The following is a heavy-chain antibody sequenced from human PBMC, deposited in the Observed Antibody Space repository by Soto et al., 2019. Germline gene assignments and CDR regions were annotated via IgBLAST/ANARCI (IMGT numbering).Heavy chain of an antibody. J-gene: IGHJ6*02. V-gene: IGHV4-34*01. D-gene: IGHD2-2*01. CDR2: INHSGST. CDR3: ARRRRYCSSTSCYGAYYYYGMDV. Sequence: QVQLQQWGAGLLKPSETLSLTCAVYGGSFSGYYWSWIRQPPGKGLGWIGEINHSGSTNYNTSLKRRVTISVDTSKNQSSLKLSSVTAADTAVYYCARRRRYCSSTSCYGAYYYYGMDVWGQGTTVTVSS. CDR1: GGSFSGYY.